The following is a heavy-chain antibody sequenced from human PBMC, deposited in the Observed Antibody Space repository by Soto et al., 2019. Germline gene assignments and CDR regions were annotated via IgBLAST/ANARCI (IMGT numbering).Heavy chain of an antibody. CDR2: ISAYNGNT. CDR3: ARVESIAAAGIRYYYYGMDV. D-gene: IGHD6-13*01. Sequence: ASVKVYCKASGYTFTSYGISWVRQAPGQGLEWMGWISAYNGNTNYAQKLQGRVTMTTDTSTSTAYMELRSLRSDDTAVYYCARVESIAAAGIRYYYYGMDVWGLGTTVTVSS. V-gene: IGHV1-18*01. J-gene: IGHJ6*02. CDR1: GYTFTSYG.